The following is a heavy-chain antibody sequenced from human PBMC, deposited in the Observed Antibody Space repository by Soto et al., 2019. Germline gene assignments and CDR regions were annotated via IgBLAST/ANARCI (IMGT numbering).Heavy chain of an antibody. V-gene: IGHV5-10-1*01. Sequence: GESLKISCKGSGYSFTSYWISWVRQMPGKGLEWMGRIDPSDSYTNYSPSFQGHVTMSADKSINTAYLQWSSLKASDSAMYYCARHKAFYYDNSGAWGQGSLVTVSS. CDR3: ARHKAFYYDNSGA. CDR1: GYSFTSYW. J-gene: IGHJ5*02. CDR2: IDPSDSYT. D-gene: IGHD3-22*01.